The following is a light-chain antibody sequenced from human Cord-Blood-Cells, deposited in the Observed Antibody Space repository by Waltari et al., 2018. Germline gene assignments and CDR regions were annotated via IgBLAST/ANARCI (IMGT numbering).Light chain of an antibody. CDR1: QGISSY. CDR3: QQYYSYPPT. Sequence: AIRMTQSPSSLSASTGDRVTITCRARQGISSYLAWYQQKPGKAPKLLIYAASTLQSGVPSMFSGSGSGTDFTLTISCLQSEEFATYYCQQYYSYPPTFDQGTKVEIK. V-gene: IGKV1-8*01. J-gene: IGKJ1*01. CDR2: AAS.